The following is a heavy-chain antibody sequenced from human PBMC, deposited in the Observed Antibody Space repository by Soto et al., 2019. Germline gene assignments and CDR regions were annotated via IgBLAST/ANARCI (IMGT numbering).Heavy chain of an antibody. CDR3: ARDMVSTIGDFDF. Sequence: AAVKVSCKASGYTFIGYYLHWVRQAPGQGLEWMGWINPNSGATNYAQKFQGRVTMTRDTSITTAYMELSRLRSDDTAVYYCARDMVSTIGDFDFWGQGTLVTVSS. CDR2: INPNSGAT. D-gene: IGHD5-12*01. J-gene: IGHJ4*02. CDR1: GYTFIGYY. V-gene: IGHV1-2*02.